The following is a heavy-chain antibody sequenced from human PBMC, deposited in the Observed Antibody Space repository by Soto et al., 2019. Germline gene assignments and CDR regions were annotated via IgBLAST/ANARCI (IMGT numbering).Heavy chain of an antibody. D-gene: IGHD3-16*01. J-gene: IGHJ4*02. CDR1: GFTFSSYG. CDR2: ISYDGSNK. Sequence: VQLLESGGGLVQPGRSLRLSCAASGFTFSSYGMHWVRQAPGKGLEWVAVISYDGSNKYYADSVKGRFTISRDNSKNTLYLQMNSLRAEDTAVYYCAIPGHGAFDYWGQGTLVTVSS. V-gene: IGHV3-30*03. CDR3: AIPGHGAFDY.